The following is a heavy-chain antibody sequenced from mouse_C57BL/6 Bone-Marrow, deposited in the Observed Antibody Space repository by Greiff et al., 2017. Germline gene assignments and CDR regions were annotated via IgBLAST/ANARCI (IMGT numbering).Heavy chain of an antibody. CDR2: IYPGSGST. V-gene: IGHV1-55*01. D-gene: IGHD1-1*01. CDR3: ARWGVVGDYFDY. Sequence: QVQLQQPGAELVKPGASVKMSCKASGYTFTSYWITWVKQRPGQGLEWIGDIYPGSGSTNYNEKFKSKATLTVDTSSSTAYMQLSSLTSEDSAVYYCARWGVVGDYFDYWGQGTTLTVSS. J-gene: IGHJ2*01. CDR1: GYTFTSYW.